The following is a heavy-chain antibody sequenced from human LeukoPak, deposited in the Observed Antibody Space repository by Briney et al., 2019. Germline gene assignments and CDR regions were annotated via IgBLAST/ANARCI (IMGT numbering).Heavy chain of an antibody. D-gene: IGHD6-13*01. CDR1: GYSISSGYY. CDR2: IYHSGST. V-gene: IGHV4-38-2*01. CDR3: ARINRQQLVLDY. J-gene: IGHJ4*02. Sequence: PSETLSLTCAVSGYSISSGYYWGWIRQPPGKGLEWIGSIYHSGSTYYNPSLKSRVTISVDTSKNQFSLTLSSVTAADTAVYYCARINRQQLVLDYWGQGTLVTVSS.